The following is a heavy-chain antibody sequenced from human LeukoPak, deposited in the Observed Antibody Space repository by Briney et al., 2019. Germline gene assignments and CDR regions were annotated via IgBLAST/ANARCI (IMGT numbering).Heavy chain of an antibody. V-gene: IGHV3-30*04. CDR3: VKDVYYASGSYYKF. CDR2: ISFDGSKK. J-gene: IGHJ4*02. CDR1: GFTFSSYA. Sequence: GGSLRLSCAASGFTFSSYAMHWVRQAPGKGLEWVAVISFDGSKKYYADSVKGRFTISRDNFKNTLYLQMNSLRAEDTALYYCVKDVYYASGSYYKFWGQGTLVTVSS. D-gene: IGHD3-10*01.